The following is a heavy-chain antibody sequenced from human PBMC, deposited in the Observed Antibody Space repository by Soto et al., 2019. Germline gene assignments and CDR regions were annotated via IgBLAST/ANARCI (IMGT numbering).Heavy chain of an antibody. J-gene: IGHJ6*02. CDR1: GGSISSGGYY. D-gene: IGHD2-2*01. CDR2: IYYSGST. CDR3: ARIGSEDIVLVPAAPGGMDV. V-gene: IGHV4-31*03. Sequence: QVQLQESGPGLVKPSQTLSLTCTVSGGSISSGGYYWSWIRQHPGKGLEWIGYIYYSGSTYYNPSLKRRVTISVDTSKNQFSLKLSSVTAADTAVYYCARIGSEDIVLVPAAPGGMDVWGQGTTVTVSS.